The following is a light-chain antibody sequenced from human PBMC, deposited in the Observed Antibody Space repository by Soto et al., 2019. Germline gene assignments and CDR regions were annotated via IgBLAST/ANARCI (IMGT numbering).Light chain of an antibody. CDR1: NSNIGAGFA. Sequence: QSVLTQPPSVSGAPGQRVTISCTGSNSNIGAGFAVHWYQQLPGTAPKLLIHGNNNRPSGVPDRFSGSKSDTSASLAITGLQADDEADYYCQSFDSSLTGSPMFAGGTKLTVL. J-gene: IGLJ3*02. CDR2: GNN. V-gene: IGLV1-40*01. CDR3: QSFDSSLTGSPM.